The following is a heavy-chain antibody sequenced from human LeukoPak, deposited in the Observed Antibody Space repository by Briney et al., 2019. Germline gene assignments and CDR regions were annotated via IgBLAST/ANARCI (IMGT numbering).Heavy chain of an antibody. CDR3: ARVGGTNYYYYGMDV. V-gene: IGHV4-61*01. J-gene: IGHJ6*02. D-gene: IGHD1-1*01. CDR2: IYYSGST. Sequence: SETLSLTCTVSGGSVSSGSYYWSWIRQPPGRGLEWIGYIYYSGSTNYNPSLKSRVTISVDTSKNQFSLKLSSVTAADTAVYYCARVGGTNYYYYGMDVWGQGTTVTVSS. CDR1: GGSVSSGSYY.